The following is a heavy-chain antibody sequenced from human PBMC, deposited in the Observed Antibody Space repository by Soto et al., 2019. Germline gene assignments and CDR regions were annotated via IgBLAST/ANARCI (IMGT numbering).Heavy chain of an antibody. CDR2: IWYDGSNK. J-gene: IGHJ4*02. CDR1: GFTFSSYG. V-gene: IGHV3-33*01. D-gene: IGHD6-19*01. CDR3: ARDRAVAGKHSRGYFDY. Sequence: QVQLVESGGGVAQPGRSLRLSCAASGFTFSSYGMHWVRQAPGKGLEWVAVIWYDGSNKYYADSVKGRFTISRDNSKNTRYLQMNSLRAEDTAVYYCARDRAVAGKHSRGYFDYWGQGTLVAVSS.